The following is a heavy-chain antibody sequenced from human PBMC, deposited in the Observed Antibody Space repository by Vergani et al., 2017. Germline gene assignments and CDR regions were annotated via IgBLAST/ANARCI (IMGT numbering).Heavy chain of an antibody. Sequence: EVQLVESGGGLVQPGRSLRLSCAASGFTFDDYAMHWVRQAPGKGLEWVSGISWNSGSIGYADSVKGRFTISRDNAKNSLYLQMNSLRAEDMALYYCAKDKHYYDSSGIFDYWGHGTLVTVSS. D-gene: IGHD3-22*01. V-gene: IGHV3-9*03. CDR3: AKDKHYYDSSGIFDY. CDR1: GFTFDDYA. CDR2: ISWNSGSI. J-gene: IGHJ4*01.